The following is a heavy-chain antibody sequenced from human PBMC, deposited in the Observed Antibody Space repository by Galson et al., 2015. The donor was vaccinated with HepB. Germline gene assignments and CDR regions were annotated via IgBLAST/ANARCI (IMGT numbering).Heavy chain of an antibody. CDR3: VLPLWFRLGMDV. Sequence: VKVSCKVSGYTFTDYHMHWVQQAPGKGLEWMGLVDPEDGETIYAEKFQGRVTITADTSTDTAYMELSSLRSEDTAVYYCVLPLWFRLGMDVWGKGTTVTVSS. D-gene: IGHD3-10*01. CDR2: VDPEDGET. V-gene: IGHV1-69-2*01. CDR1: GYTFTDYH. J-gene: IGHJ6*03.